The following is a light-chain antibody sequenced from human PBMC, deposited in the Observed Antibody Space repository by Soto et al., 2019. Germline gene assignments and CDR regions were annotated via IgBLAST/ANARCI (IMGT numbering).Light chain of an antibody. V-gene: IGKV3-20*01. Sequence: EIVLTQSPGTLSLSPGERATLSCRASRSVSNNYLAWYQQKRCQAPRLLIYDTSARATGIPDRFSGTGSATDFTLTISRLEPEDFAVYYCQQYGTSPPLTCGGGTKVEIK. CDR2: DTS. CDR1: RSVSNNY. CDR3: QQYGTSPPLT. J-gene: IGKJ4*01.